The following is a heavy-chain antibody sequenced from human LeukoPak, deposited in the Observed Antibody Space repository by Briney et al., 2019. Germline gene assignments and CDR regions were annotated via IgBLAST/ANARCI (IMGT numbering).Heavy chain of an antibody. CDR1: GGSFSGYY. CDR3: ARALGAFDI. J-gene: IGHJ3*02. Sequence: SETLSLTCAVYGGSFSGYYWSWIRQPPGKGLEWIGEINHSGSTNYNPSLKSRVTISVDTSKNQFSLKLSSVTAADAAVYYCARALGAFDIWGQGTMVTVSS. CDR2: INHSGST. V-gene: IGHV4-34*01.